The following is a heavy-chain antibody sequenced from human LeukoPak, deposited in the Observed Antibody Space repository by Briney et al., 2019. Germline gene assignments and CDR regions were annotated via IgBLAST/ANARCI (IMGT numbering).Heavy chain of an antibody. Sequence: PGGSLRLSCAASGFTFSSYSMNWVRQAPGKGLEWVSSISSSSSYIYYADSVKGRFTISRDHAKHSLYLQMNSLRAEYTAVYYCARDKGGYFDWPTSYYGMDVWGQGTTVTVSS. CDR1: GFTFSSYS. CDR2: ISSSSSYI. CDR3: ARDKGGYFDWPTSYYGMDV. V-gene: IGHV3-21*01. D-gene: IGHD3-9*01. J-gene: IGHJ6*02.